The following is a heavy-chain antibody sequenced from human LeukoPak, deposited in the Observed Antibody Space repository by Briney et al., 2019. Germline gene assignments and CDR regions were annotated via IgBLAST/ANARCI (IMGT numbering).Heavy chain of an antibody. D-gene: IGHD7-27*01. Sequence: GGSLRLSCAASGFTFDDYAMLWVRQAPGKGLEWVSLISWNGGSTYYADSVKGRFTISRDNSKNCLYLQMNGLRPEDTALYYCAKAQNWAFDYWGLGTLVTVSS. CDR2: ISWNGGST. J-gene: IGHJ4*02. V-gene: IGHV3-43D*04. CDR3: AKAQNWAFDY. CDR1: GFTFDDYA.